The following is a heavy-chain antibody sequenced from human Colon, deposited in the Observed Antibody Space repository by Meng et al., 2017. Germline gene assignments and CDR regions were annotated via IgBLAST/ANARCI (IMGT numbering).Heavy chain of an antibody. J-gene: IGHJ4*02. CDR3: VRGGIDWYFDY. Sequence: QVGLVGCGWGGVQPGGSLRLSCAASGFTFSSYRMYWVRQGPGKGLEWVAVSLSDENEEYYIDSVKGRFTISRDNSKNTLFLQMNNLRAEDTCLYYCVRGGIDWYFDYCGQGTLVTVSS. CDR1: GFTFSSYR. V-gene: IGHV3-30*10. D-gene: IGHD3-9*01. CDR2: SLSDENEE.